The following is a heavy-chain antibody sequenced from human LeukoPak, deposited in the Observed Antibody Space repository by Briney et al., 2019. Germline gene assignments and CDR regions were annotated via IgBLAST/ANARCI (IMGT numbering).Heavy chain of an antibody. CDR1: GGSSSGYY. CDR2: INHSGST. Sequence: PSETLSLTCAVYGGSSSGYYWSWIRQPPGKGLEWIGEINHSGSTNYNPSLKSRVTISVDTSKNQFSLKLSSVTAADTAVYYCARDGSYFGHFDYWGQGTLVTVSS. V-gene: IGHV4-34*01. D-gene: IGHD3-10*01. CDR3: ARDGSYFGHFDY. J-gene: IGHJ4*02.